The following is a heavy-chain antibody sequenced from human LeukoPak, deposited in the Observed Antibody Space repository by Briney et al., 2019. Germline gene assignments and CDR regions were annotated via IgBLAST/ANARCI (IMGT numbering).Heavy chain of an antibody. CDR2: ISSSSSYI. J-gene: IGHJ4*02. V-gene: IGHV3-21*01. Sequence: GGSLRLSCAASGFTSSSYSMNWVRQAPGKGLEWVSSISSSSSYIYYADSVKGRFTISRDNAKNSLYLQMNSLRAEDTAVYYCAVTMVRGVSKYYFDYWGQGTLVTVSS. CDR3: AVTMVRGVSKYYFDY. D-gene: IGHD3-10*01. CDR1: GFTSSSYS.